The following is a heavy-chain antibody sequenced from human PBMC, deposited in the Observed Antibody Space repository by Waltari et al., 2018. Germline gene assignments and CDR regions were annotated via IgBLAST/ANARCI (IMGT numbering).Heavy chain of an antibody. CDR2: ISWDSRAI. CDR3: AKGVSSWYSFGMDV. V-gene: IGHV3-9*03. CDR1: GVSLDNFA. J-gene: IGHJ6*02. D-gene: IGHD6-13*01. Sequence: EVKVVESGGGWVQPGRSLRLSCTGAGVSLDNFAMHWVRQAPGKGLEWVSGISWDSRAIGYAESVRGRFTISRDNARNSVYLQMNSLRSEDMALYYCAKGVSSWYSFGMDVWGQGTTVTVSS.